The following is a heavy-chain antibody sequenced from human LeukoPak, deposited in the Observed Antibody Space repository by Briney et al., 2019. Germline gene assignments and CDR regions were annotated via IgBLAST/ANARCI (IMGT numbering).Heavy chain of an antibody. D-gene: IGHD3-3*01. CDR3: AKVYRRFFEGPHFDY. Sequence: GGSLRLSCAASGFTFSSYAMSWVRQAPGKGLEWVSAISGSGGSTYYADSVKGRFTISRDNSKNTLYLQMNSLRAEDTAVYYCAKVYRRFFEGPHFDYWGQGTLVTVSS. CDR2: ISGSGGST. V-gene: IGHV3-23*01. CDR1: GFTFSSYA. J-gene: IGHJ4*02.